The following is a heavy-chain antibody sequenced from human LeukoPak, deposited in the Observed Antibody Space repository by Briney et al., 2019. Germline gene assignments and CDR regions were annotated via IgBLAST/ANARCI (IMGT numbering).Heavy chain of an antibody. J-gene: IGHJ6*02. CDR2: IYTSGST. CDR1: GGSISSYY. Sequence: PSETLSLTCTVSGGSISSYYWSWIRQPAGKGLEWIGRIYTSGSTNYNPSLKSRVTMSVDTSKNQFSLKLSSVTAADTAVYYCARDYGPNYGDPSYYYYYGMDVWGQGTTVTVSS. D-gene: IGHD4-17*01. CDR3: ARDYGPNYGDPSYYYYYGMDV. V-gene: IGHV4-4*07.